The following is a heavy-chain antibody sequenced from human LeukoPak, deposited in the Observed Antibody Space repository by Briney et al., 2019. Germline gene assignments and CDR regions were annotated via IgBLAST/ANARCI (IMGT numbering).Heavy chain of an antibody. V-gene: IGHV4-59*08. CDR1: GGSISTYY. Sequence: SETLSLTCTVSGGSISTYYWSWLRQPPGKGLKWIGYIHYSGTTNYNPSLKNRVTISLDTSKNQFSLNLSSVTAADTAVYYCARMGGYSGYATHWGQGTLVTVSS. CDR3: ARMGGYSGYATH. J-gene: IGHJ4*02. D-gene: IGHD5-12*01. CDR2: IHYSGTT.